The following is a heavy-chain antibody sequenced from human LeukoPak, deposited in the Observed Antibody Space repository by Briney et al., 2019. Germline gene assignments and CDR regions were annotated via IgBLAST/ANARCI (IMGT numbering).Heavy chain of an antibody. Sequence: GGSLRLSCAPSGFTFDDYAIHWVRQAPGKGLEWFAGLAWNGGSLGYADSVKGRFTITRDNSKNTLYLQMNSLRAEDTAVYYCARDRQAGGVVDLFDYWGQGTLVTVSS. CDR3: ARDRQAGGVVDLFDY. D-gene: IGHD3-22*01. J-gene: IGHJ4*02. CDR2: LAWNGGSL. V-gene: IGHV3-9*01. CDR1: GFTFDDYA.